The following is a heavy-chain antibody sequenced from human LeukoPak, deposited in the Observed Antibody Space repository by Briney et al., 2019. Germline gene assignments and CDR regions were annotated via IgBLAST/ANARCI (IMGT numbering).Heavy chain of an antibody. Sequence: GASVKVSCKASGYTFTSYDINWVRQATGQGLEWMGWMSPNSGNTGYAQKFQGRVTMTRNTSISTAYMELSSLRSEDTAVYYCARSEYLTVTLKDAFDIWGQGTMVTVSS. CDR3: ARSEYLTVTLKDAFDI. J-gene: IGHJ3*02. D-gene: IGHD4-17*01. CDR1: GYTFTSYD. V-gene: IGHV1-8*01. CDR2: MSPNSGNT.